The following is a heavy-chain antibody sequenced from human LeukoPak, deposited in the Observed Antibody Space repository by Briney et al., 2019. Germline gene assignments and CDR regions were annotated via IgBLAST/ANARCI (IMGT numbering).Heavy chain of an antibody. Sequence: SETPSLTCAVYGGSFSGYYWSWIRQPPGKGLEWIGEINHSGSTNYNPSLKSRVTISVDTSKNQFSLKLSSVTAADTAVYYCARATYYYDSSGYYPDYWGQGTLVTVSS. CDR1: GGSFSGYY. J-gene: IGHJ4*02. V-gene: IGHV4-34*01. D-gene: IGHD3-22*01. CDR3: ARATYYYDSSGYYPDY. CDR2: INHSGST.